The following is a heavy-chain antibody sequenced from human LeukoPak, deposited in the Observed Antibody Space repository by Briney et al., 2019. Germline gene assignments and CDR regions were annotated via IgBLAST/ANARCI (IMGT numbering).Heavy chain of an antibody. CDR2: IWYDGSNK. D-gene: IGHD4-11*01. CDR3: ARDDYSTTFDY. V-gene: IGHV3-33*01. Sequence: GGSLRLSCAASGFTFSSYGMHWVRQAPGKGLEWVAVIWYDGSNKYYADSVKGRFTISRDNSKNTLCLQMNSLRAEDTAVYYCARDDYSTTFDYWGQGTLVTVSS. CDR1: GFTFSSYG. J-gene: IGHJ4*02.